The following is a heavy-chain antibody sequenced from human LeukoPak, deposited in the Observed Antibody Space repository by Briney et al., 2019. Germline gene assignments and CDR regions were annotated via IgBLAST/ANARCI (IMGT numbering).Heavy chain of an antibody. J-gene: IGHJ4*02. CDR2: ISGSGGST. D-gene: IGHD3-22*01. CDR1: GFTFSSYA. CDR3: AKDSSKQYYYDSSGYLTSFDY. V-gene: IGHV3-23*01. Sequence: GGSLRLSCAASGFTFSSYAMSWVRQAPGKGLEWVSAISGSGGSTYYADSVKGRFTISRDNSKNTLYLQMNSLRAEDTAVYYCAKDSSKQYYYDSSGYLTSFDYWAREPWSPSPQ.